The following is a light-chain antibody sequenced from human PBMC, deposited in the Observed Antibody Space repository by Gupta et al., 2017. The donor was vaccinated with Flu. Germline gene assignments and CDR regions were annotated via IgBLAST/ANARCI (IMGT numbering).Light chain of an antibody. Sequence: RVTISCSGNSSNIGSNYVYWYQHLPGTAPKLLIYRNNQRPSGVPERLSGSKSGTSASLAISGLRSEDEADYYCAAWDDSLSVGVFGGGTKLTVL. CDR2: RNN. V-gene: IGLV1-47*01. CDR1: SSNIGSNY. J-gene: IGLJ2*01. CDR3: AAWDDSLSVGV.